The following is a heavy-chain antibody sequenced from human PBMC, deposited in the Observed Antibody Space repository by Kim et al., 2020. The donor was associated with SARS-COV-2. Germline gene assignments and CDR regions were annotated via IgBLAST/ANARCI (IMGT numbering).Heavy chain of an antibody. CDR1: GFTFSSYA. Sequence: GGSLRLSCAASGFTFSSYAMSWVRQAPGKGLEWVSAISGSGGSTYYADSVKGRFTISRDNSKNTLYLQMNSLRAEDTAVYYCAKGDCTNGVCYTLNYYYYGMDVWGQGTTVTVSS. CDR3: AKGDCTNGVCYTLNYYYYGMDV. J-gene: IGHJ6*02. V-gene: IGHV3-23*01. D-gene: IGHD2-8*01. CDR2: ISGSGGST.